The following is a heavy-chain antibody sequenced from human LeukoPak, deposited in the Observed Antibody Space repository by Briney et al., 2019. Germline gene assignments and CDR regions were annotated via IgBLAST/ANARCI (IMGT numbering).Heavy chain of an antibody. CDR1: GFTFSSYA. D-gene: IGHD4-11*01. V-gene: IGHV3-23*01. Sequence: GGSLRLXCAASGFTFSSYAMSWVRQAPGKELESVSAISGSGGSTYYADSVKGRFTISRDNSKNTLYLQMNSLRAEDTAVYYCAQCTVTREDYWGQGTLVTVSS. CDR3: AQCTVTREDY. CDR2: ISGSGGST. J-gene: IGHJ4*02.